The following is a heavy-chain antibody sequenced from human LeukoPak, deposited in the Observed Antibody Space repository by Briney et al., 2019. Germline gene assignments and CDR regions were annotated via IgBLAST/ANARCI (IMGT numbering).Heavy chain of an antibody. CDR1: GLTFRDYA. CDR2: ISGSGGAI. Sequence: GGSLRLACVGSGLTFRDYAMNWVRQAPGKGLEWVSAISGSGGAIYYADSVKGRFTLSRDNSKNTLDLQMNSLRAEDTAVYYCAKDTRPYYYDSSGPYASFDYWGQGTLVTVSS. J-gene: IGHJ4*02. D-gene: IGHD3-22*01. CDR3: AKDTRPYYYDSSGPYASFDY. V-gene: IGHV3-23*01.